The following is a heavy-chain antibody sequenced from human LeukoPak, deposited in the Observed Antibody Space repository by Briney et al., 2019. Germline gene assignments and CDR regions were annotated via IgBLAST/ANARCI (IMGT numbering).Heavy chain of an antibody. Sequence: ASVKVSCKASGGTFSSYAISWVRQAPGQGLEWMGGIIPIFGTANYAQKFQGRVTITADKSTSTAYMELSSLRSEDMAVYYCARPYTDSSGYYYDYFDYWGQGTLVTVSS. CDR2: IIPIFGTA. CDR3: ARPYTDSSGYYYDYFDY. J-gene: IGHJ4*02. CDR1: GGTFSSYA. D-gene: IGHD3-22*01. V-gene: IGHV1-69*06.